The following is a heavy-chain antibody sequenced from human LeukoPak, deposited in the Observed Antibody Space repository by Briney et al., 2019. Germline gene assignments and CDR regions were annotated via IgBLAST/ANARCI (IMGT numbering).Heavy chain of an antibody. J-gene: IGHJ5*02. CDR3: AGGRFRHTVTSWFDP. CDR2: INHSGST. Sequence: SETLSLTCAVYGGSFSGYYWSWIRQPPGKGLEWIGEINHSGSTNYNPSLKSRVTISVDTSKNQFSLKLSSVTAADTAVYYCAGGRFRHTVTSWFDPWGQGTLVTVSS. D-gene: IGHD4-17*01. CDR1: GGSFSGYY. V-gene: IGHV4-34*01.